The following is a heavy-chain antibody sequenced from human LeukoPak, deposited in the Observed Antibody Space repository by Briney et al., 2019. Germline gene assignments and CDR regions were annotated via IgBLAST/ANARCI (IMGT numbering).Heavy chain of an antibody. J-gene: IGHJ4*02. CDR2: IYSNENT. CDR1: GVSITSHD. Sequence: SETLSLTCTVAGVSITSHDWSWIRQPAGKGLEWIGRIYSNENTNYNPSLKSRVTMSVDTSKNQFSLKLSSVTAADTAVYHCARGGTTPYYLDDWGQGTLVTVSS. CDR3: ARGGTTPYYLDD. V-gene: IGHV4-4*07. D-gene: IGHD2-15*01.